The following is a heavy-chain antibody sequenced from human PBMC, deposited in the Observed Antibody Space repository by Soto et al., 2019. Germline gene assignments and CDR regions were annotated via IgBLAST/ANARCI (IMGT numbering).Heavy chain of an antibody. Sequence: GGSLRLSCAASGFTFSSYAMTWVRQAPGKGLEWVSSVSGGGSSKYYADSVRGRFTISRDNSRNTLYLQMSSLRAEDTALYFCAKDLPGELLPTWFDTWGQGSLVTVAS. CDR3: AKDLPGELLPTWFDT. D-gene: IGHD3-10*01. CDR1: GFTFSSYA. J-gene: IGHJ5*02. CDR2: VSGGGSSK. V-gene: IGHV3-23*01.